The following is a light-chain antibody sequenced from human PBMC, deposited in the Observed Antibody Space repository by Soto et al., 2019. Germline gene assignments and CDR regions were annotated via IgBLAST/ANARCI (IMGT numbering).Light chain of an antibody. V-gene: IGLV2-11*01. J-gene: IGLJ3*02. CDR2: DVT. CDR3: SSFASSNTWV. CDR1: SSDVGNYNY. Sequence: QSALTQPPSVSGSPGQSVSISCTGTSSDVGNYNYVSWYQQHPGKAPKLMIFDVTKRPSGVPDRFSGSKSANTASLTVSGLQAEDEADYYCSSFASSNTWVFGGGTKVTVL.